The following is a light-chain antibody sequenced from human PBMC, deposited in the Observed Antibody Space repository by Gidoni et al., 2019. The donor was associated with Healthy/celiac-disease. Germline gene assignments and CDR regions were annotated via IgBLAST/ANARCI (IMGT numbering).Light chain of an antibody. V-gene: IGKV1-39*01. J-gene: IGKJ4*01. CDR2: AAS. Sequence: DIQMPQSPSSLSASVGDRVTITCRVSQSISSYLNWYQQKPGKAPKLLIYAASSLQSGVPSRFSGSGSGTDFTLTISRLQPEDFATYYCQQSYSTHLTFGGGTKVEIK. CDR1: QSISSY. CDR3: QQSYSTHLT.